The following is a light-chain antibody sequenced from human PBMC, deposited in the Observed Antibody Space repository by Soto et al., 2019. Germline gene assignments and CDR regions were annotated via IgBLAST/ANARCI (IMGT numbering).Light chain of an antibody. Sequence: EIVLTQSPGTLSLSPGERATLSCRASQSVSSSYLAWYQQKPGQAPRLLIYGASSRATGIPDRFSGSGSGTDFTLTISRLGPEDFAVYYCKQYGSSRPPLTFGGGTKVEIK. CDR1: QSVSSSY. CDR2: GAS. CDR3: KQYGSSRPPLT. V-gene: IGKV3-20*01. J-gene: IGKJ4*01.